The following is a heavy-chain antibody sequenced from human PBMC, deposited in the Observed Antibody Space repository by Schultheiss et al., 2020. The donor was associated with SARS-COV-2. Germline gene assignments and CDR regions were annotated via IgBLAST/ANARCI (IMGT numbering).Heavy chain of an antibody. CDR3: ARAVVVPAGGFDY. V-gene: IGHV3-23*01. Sequence: GGSLRLSCAASGFTFNTYTMNWVRQAPGKGLEWVSGIRGSGDSTYYADAVKGRFTISRDNSDNRLYLHMNSLRAEDTAVYYCARAVVVPAGGFDYWGQGTLVTVSS. J-gene: IGHJ4*02. D-gene: IGHD2-2*01. CDR1: GFTFNTYT. CDR2: IRGSGDST.